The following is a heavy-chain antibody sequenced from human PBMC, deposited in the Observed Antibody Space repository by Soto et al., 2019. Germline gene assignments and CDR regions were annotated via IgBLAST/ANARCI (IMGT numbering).Heavy chain of an antibody. CDR2: ISHDGINK. Sequence: PGGSLRLSCTASGVSFSSYAMYWFRQPPGKGLEWVAVISHDGINKHYADSVKGQVTISADKSISTAYLQWSSLKASDTAMYYCARHTPPYDFWSGYYSGAHFDYWGQGTLVTVSS. D-gene: IGHD3-3*01. V-gene: IGHV3-30-3*01. J-gene: IGHJ4*02. CDR1: GVSFSSYA. CDR3: ARHTPPYDFWSGYYSGAHFDY.